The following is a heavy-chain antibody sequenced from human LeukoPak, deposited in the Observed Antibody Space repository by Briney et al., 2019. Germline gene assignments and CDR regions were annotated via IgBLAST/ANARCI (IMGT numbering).Heavy chain of an antibody. CDR3: AKDRSSLPVDNYFDY. D-gene: IGHD2-2*01. Sequence: GGSLRLSCAASGFTFSSYGMHWVRQAPGKGLEWVAFIRYDGSNKYYADSVKGRFTISRDNSKNTLYLQMNGLRAEDTAVYYCAKDRSSLPVDNYFDYWGQGTLVTVSS. J-gene: IGHJ4*02. CDR1: GFTFSSYG. CDR2: IRYDGSNK. V-gene: IGHV3-30*02.